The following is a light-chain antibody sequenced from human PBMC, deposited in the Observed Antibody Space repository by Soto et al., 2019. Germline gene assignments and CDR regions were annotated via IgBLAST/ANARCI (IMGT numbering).Light chain of an antibody. J-gene: IGKJ5*01. CDR3: RKYDSYST. CDR2: DVC. CDR1: QNISSY. Sequence: IVLTQSPATLSFSPEKRATLSCRDSQNISSYLIWYQQKPGQAPRLLIYDVCNRATGIPARFSGSGSGTDFSLTISSLEPEDFATYYCRKYDSYSTFGQGTRLEIK. V-gene: IGKV3-11*01.